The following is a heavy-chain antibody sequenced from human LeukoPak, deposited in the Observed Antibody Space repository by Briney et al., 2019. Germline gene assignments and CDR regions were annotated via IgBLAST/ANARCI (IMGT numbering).Heavy chain of an antibody. CDR3: LEWQGVY. CDR2: IWYDGSNK. CDR1: GFTFSSYA. Sequence: GGSLRLSCAASGFTFSSYAMHWVRQAPGKGLEWVAVIWYDGSNKYYADSVKGRFTISRDNSKNTLYLQMNSLRAEDTAVYYCLEWQGVYWGQGTLVTVSS. J-gene: IGHJ4*02. V-gene: IGHV3-33*08. D-gene: IGHD3-3*01.